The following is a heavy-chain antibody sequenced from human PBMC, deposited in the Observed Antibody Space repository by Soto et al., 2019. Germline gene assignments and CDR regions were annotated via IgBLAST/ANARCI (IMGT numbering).Heavy chain of an antibody. Sequence: QVQLQQWGAGLLKPSETLSLTCAVYGGSFSGYYWSWIRQPPGKGLEWIGEINHSGSTNYNPSLKSRVTISVDTSKNLCSLKLSSVTAADTAVYYCASVGRITMVRGVIIQYGMDVWGQGTTVTVSS. D-gene: IGHD3-10*01. CDR3: ASVGRITMVRGVIIQYGMDV. J-gene: IGHJ6*02. V-gene: IGHV4-34*01. CDR2: INHSGST. CDR1: GGSFSGYY.